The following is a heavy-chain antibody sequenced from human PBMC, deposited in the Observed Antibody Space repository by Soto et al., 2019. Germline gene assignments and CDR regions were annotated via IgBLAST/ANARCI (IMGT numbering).Heavy chain of an antibody. Sequence: GGSLRLSGAASGFTFSSYPMHWVRQAPGKGLEWVAVISYDGRNKYYADSVKGRFTISRDNSKNTLYLQMNSLRAEDTAVYYCARDKAYSSSSKGYYYYGMDVWGQGTTVTVSS. CDR3: ARDKAYSSSSKGYYYYGMDV. CDR2: ISYDGRNK. J-gene: IGHJ6*02. CDR1: GFTFSSYP. V-gene: IGHV3-30*04. D-gene: IGHD6-6*01.